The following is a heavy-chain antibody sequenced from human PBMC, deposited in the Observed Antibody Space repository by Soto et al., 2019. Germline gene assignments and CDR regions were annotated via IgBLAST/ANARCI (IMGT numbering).Heavy chain of an antibody. V-gene: IGHV4-4*02. D-gene: IGHD5-18*01. CDR1: GGSISSSDW. J-gene: IGHJ4*02. Sequence: QVQLQELGPGLVKPSETLSLNCGVSGGSISSSDWWSWVRQPPGKGLEWIGEIYHSGDTNYNPSLKSRDTISVDKSKNQFSLKLRAVTAADTAVYYCARMSGGYNYGWGQGTLVTVSS. CDR2: IYHSGDT. CDR3: ARMSGGYNYG.